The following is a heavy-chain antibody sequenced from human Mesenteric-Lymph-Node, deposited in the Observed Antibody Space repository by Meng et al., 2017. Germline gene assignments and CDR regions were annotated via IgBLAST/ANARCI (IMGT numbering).Heavy chain of an antibody. D-gene: IGHD3-16*01. CDR3: ARDMGYDAFDI. CDR1: GFTFSNYW. V-gene: IGHV3-7*01. CDR2: TNEDGTEK. J-gene: IGHJ3*02. Sequence: GESLKISCAASGFTFSNYWMNWVRQAPGKGPECVAYTNEDGTEKYYGGSVKGRFTISRDNAKKSLYLQMNSLRAEDTAVYYCARDMGYDAFDIWGQGTKVTVSS.